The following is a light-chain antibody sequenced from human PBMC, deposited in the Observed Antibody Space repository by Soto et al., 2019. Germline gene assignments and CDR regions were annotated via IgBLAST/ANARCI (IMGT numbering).Light chain of an antibody. V-gene: IGKV1-39*01. CDR3: QQSYSSPPT. Sequence: DIPMTQSPSSLSASVEDRVIITCRASQSISNHLNWYQQKPGKAPKLLIFAASSLPSGVPSRFSGSRSGPDFTLTISSLQPEDFATYYCQQSYSSPPTFGQGTKVEIK. CDR1: QSISNH. J-gene: IGKJ1*01. CDR2: AAS.